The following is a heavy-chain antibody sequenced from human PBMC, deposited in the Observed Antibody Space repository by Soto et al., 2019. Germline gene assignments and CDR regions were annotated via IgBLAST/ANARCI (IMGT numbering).Heavy chain of an antibody. Sequence: QVQLVQSGAEVKKPGASVKVSCKASGYTFTSYDINWVRQATGQGLEWMGWMNPNSGNTGYAQKFQCRVTMPRNTSIRTAYMELSSLRSEDTAVYYCARVRSSSRVGGFGYWGQGTLVTVSS. D-gene: IGHD6-13*01. CDR3: ARVRSSSRVGGFGY. V-gene: IGHV1-8*01. CDR1: GYTFTSYD. J-gene: IGHJ4*02. CDR2: MNPNSGNT.